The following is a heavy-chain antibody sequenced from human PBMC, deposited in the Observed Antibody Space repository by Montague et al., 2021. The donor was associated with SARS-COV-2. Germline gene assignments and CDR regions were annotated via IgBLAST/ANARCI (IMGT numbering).Heavy chain of an antibody. CDR2: ISYDGSNK. CDR1: GFTFSSYA. D-gene: IGHD3-9*01. V-gene: IGHV3-30-3*01. J-gene: IGHJ6*02. CDR3: AREARYFDWLPSLYYYYGMDV. Sequence: SLRLSCAASGFTFSSYAMHWVRQAPGKGLEWVAVISYDGSNKYYADSGKGRFTISRDNSKNTLYLQMNSLRAEDTAVYYCAREARYFDWLPSLYYYYGMDVWGQGTTVTVSS.